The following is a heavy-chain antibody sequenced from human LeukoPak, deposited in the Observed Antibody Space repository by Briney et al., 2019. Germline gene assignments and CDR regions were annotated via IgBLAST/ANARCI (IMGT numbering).Heavy chain of an antibody. D-gene: IGHD3-22*01. V-gene: IGHV4-59*01. CDR1: GSSICGFY. CDR2: IHYSWIT. CDR3: ARVWYYYDSSGYYYAHTSTGWFDP. J-gene: IGHJ5*02. Sequence: SETLSLTCTVSGSSICGFYWSWIRQPPGKGLGWIGYIHYSWITNYNPSLKSRVTISVDTSKNQFSLKLSSVTAADTAVYYCARVWYYYDSSGYYYAHTSTGWFDPWGQGTLVTVSS.